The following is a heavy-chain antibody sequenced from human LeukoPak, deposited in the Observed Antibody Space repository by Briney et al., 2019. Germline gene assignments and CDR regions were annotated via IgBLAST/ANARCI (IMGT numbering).Heavy chain of an antibody. CDR1: GYTFTSYA. D-gene: IGHD2-2*01. CDR3: ARDIVVVPAINYYYYGMDV. Sequence: ASVKVSCKASGYTFTSYAMHWVRQAPGQRLEWMGWINAGNGNTKYSQKFQGRVTITADESTSTAYMELSSLRSEDTAVYYCARDIVVVPAINYYYYGMDVWGQGTTVTVSS. J-gene: IGHJ6*02. CDR2: INAGNGNT. V-gene: IGHV1-3*01.